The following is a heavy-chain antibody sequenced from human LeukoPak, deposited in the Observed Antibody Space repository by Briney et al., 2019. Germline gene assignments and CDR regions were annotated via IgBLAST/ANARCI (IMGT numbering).Heavy chain of an antibody. V-gene: IGHV3-48*01. CDR3: AAYSSGRSTFFDY. J-gene: IGHJ4*02. CDR2: ISSSSSTI. CDR1: GFTFSSYS. Sequence: PGGSLRLSCAASGFTFSSYSMNWVRQAPGKGLEWVSYISSSSSTIYYADSVKGRFTISRDNAKNSLYLQMNSLRAEDTAVYYCAAYSSGRSTFFDYWGQGTLVTVSS. D-gene: IGHD6-19*01.